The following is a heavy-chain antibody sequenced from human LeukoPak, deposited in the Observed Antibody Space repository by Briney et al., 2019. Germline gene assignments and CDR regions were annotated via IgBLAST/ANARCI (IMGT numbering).Heavy chain of an antibody. CDR1: GGSVSDYY. Sequence: SETLSLTRTISGGSVSDYYWSWIRQSPGKGLGWIGYIYHTGSTSYSPSLKSRVTISADTSQNQFSLKLSSVTAADTAVYYCASRKLGNDYWGQGTLVTVSS. J-gene: IGHJ4*02. CDR2: IYHTGST. D-gene: IGHD7-27*01. CDR3: ASRKLGNDY. V-gene: IGHV4-59*02.